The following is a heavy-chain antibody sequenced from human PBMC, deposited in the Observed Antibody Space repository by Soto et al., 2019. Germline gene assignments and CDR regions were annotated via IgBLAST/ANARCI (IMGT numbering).Heavy chain of an antibody. V-gene: IGHV3-21*01. CDR2: ISSSSSYI. Sequence: EVQLVESGGGLVKPGGSLRLSCAASGFTFSSYSMNWVRQAPGKGLEWVSSISSSSSYISDADSVKGRFTISRDNAKNSQYLQMNSMRAEDTAVYYWARVYIAAPNDGFDPWGQGTLVTVSS. D-gene: IGHD6-13*01. CDR1: GFTFSSYS. J-gene: IGHJ5*02. CDR3: ARVYIAAPNDGFDP.